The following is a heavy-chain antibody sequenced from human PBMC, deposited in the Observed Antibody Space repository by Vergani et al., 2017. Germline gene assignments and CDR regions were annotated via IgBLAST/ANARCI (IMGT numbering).Heavy chain of an antibody. CDR2: IIPIIRLA. V-gene: IGHV1-69*02. D-gene: IGHD6-19*01. CDR1: GDIFNNYT. CDR3: ARVSPGDNSGWESFDY. J-gene: IGHJ4*02. Sequence: QVHLEQSGNEVKKPGSSVKVSCKVSGDIFNNYTVTWVRQAPGQGLEWMGRIIPIIRLATSAQKFQDRVKITGDTSTNTVYMEMNNLRSEDTAVYYCARVSPGDNSGWESFDYWGQGTLVTVSS.